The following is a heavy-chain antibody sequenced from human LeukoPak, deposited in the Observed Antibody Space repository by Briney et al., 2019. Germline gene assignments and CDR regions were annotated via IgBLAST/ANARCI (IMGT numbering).Heavy chain of an antibody. D-gene: IGHD6-19*01. CDR2: LYYSGST. V-gene: IGHV4-39*07. CDR1: GGSITSTSYY. Sequence: SETLSLTCTVSGGSITSTSYYWGWIRQPPGKGLEWIGSLYYSGSTYYNPSLRSRVTISVDTSKNQFSLKVSSVTAAETAVYYCARGIAVAGTRGWFDPWGQGTLVTVSS. J-gene: IGHJ5*02. CDR3: ARGIAVAGTRGWFDP.